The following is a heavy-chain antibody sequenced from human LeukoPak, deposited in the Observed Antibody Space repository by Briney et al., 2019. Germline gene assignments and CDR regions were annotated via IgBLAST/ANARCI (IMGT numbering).Heavy chain of an antibody. Sequence: GGSLRLSCAASGFTFDDYAMHWVRQAPGKGLEWVSGISWNSGSIGYADSVKGRFTISRDNAKNSLYLQMNSLRAEDTAVYYCAREDTSDWGSDYWGQGTLVTVSS. D-gene: IGHD7-27*01. CDR3: AREDTSDWGSDY. V-gene: IGHV3-9*01. CDR2: ISWNSGSI. CDR1: GFTFDDYA. J-gene: IGHJ4*02.